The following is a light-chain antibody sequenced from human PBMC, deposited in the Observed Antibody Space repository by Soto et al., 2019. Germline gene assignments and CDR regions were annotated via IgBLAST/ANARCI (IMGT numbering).Light chain of an antibody. CDR1: GSNIGSNS. CDR2: SNN. CDR3: AAWDDSLDGYV. Sequence: VLTQPPSASGTPGQRVSISCSGSGSNIGSNSVNWYQQLPGAAPKLLIYSNNQRPSGVPDRFSGSKSGASASLAISGLQSEDEADYYCAAWDDSLDGYVFGTGTKVTVL. V-gene: IGLV1-44*01. J-gene: IGLJ1*01.